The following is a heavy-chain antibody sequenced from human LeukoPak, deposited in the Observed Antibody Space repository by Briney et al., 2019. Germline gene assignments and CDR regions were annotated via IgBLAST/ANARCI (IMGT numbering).Heavy chain of an antibody. CDR2: ISGSGGST. Sequence: PGGSLRLSCAASGFTFSSYAMSWVRQAPGKGLEWVSAISGSGGSTYYADSVKGRFTISRDNSKNTLYLQMNSLRAEDTAVYYCAKGHYYDPDNWLDPWGQGTLVTVSS. CDR1: GFTFSSYA. V-gene: IGHV3-23*01. D-gene: IGHD3-22*01. J-gene: IGHJ5*02. CDR3: AKGHYYDPDNWLDP.